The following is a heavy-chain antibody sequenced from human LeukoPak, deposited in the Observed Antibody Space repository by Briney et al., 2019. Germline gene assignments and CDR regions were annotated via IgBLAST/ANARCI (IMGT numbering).Heavy chain of an antibody. Sequence: GASVKVSCKASGYTFTGYYMHWVRQAPGQGLEWMGWINPNSGGTNYAQKFQGRVTMTRDTSISTAYMELSRLRSDDTAVYYCARDPGVQLEGWFDPWGQGTLVTVSS. J-gene: IGHJ5*02. CDR1: GYTFTGYY. D-gene: IGHD1-1*01. V-gene: IGHV1-2*02. CDR3: ARDPGVQLEGWFDP. CDR2: INPNSGGT.